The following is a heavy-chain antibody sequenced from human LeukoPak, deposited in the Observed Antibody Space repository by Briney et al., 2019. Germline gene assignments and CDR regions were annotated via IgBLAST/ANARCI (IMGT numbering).Heavy chain of an antibody. CDR1: GFTVSSNY. CDR2: IYSGGST. CDR3: ASSQQWLSYDY. Sequence: PGGSLRLSCAASGFTVSSNYMSWVRQAPGKGLEWVSVIYSGGSTYYADSVKGRFTISRDNSKNTLYLQMNSLRAEDTAVYYCASSQQWLSYDYWGQGTLVTVSS. D-gene: IGHD6-19*01. V-gene: IGHV3-66*01. J-gene: IGHJ4*02.